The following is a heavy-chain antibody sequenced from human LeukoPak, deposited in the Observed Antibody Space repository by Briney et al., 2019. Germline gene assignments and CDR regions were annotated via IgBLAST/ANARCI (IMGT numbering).Heavy chain of an antibody. CDR2: ISAYNGNT. CDR3: ARELLPACAFDI. D-gene: IGHD2-15*01. V-gene: IGHV1-18*01. CDR1: GYTFTSYG. J-gene: IGHJ3*02. Sequence: ASEKVSCKASGYTFTSYGISWVRQAPGQGLEWMGWISAYNGNTNYAQKLQGRVTMTTDTSTSTAYMELRSLRSDDTAVYYCARELLPACAFDIWGQGTMVTVSS.